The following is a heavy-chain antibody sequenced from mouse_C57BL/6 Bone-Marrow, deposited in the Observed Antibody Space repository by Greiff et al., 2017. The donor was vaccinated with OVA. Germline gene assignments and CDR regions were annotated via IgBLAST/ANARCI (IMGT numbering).Heavy chain of an antibody. D-gene: IGHD2-1*01. CDR1: GYAFTNYL. CDR2: INPGSGGT. CDR3: ARSGGNYAWFAY. J-gene: IGHJ3*01. Sequence: QVQLKQSGAELVRPGTSVKVSCKASGYAFTNYLIEWVKQRPGQGLEWIGVINPGSGGTNYNEKFKGKATLTADKSSSTAYMQLSSLTSEDSAVYFCARSGGNYAWFAYWGQGTLVTVSA. V-gene: IGHV1-54*01.